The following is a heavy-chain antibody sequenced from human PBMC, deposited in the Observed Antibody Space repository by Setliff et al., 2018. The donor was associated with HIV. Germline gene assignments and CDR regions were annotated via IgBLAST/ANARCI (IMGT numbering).Heavy chain of an antibody. Sequence: ASVKVSCKASGYTFTSYYIHWVRQAPGQGLEWMGRINPSGGSTSYAQKFQGRVTMTRETSTKTVYMELSSLRFEDTAVYYCARGGPRGLEVAALEFDYWGQGTLVTVSS. D-gene: IGHD6-19*01. CDR1: GYTFTSYY. V-gene: IGHV1-46*01. CDR2: INPSGGST. J-gene: IGHJ4*02. CDR3: ARGGPRGLEVAALEFDY.